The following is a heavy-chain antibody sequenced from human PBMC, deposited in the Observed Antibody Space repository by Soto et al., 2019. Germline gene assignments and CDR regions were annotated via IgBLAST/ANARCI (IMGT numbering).Heavy chain of an antibody. V-gene: IGHV3-30-3*01. CDR1: GFTFSSYA. D-gene: IGHD6-6*01. CDR3: ARGDEQLDYYYYYGMDV. Sequence: GGSLRLSCAASGFTFSSYAMHWVRQAPGKGLEWVAVISYDGSNKYYADSVKGRFTISRDNSKNTLYPQMNSLRAEDTAVYYCARGDEQLDYYYYYGMDVWGQGTTVTVSS. J-gene: IGHJ6*02. CDR2: ISYDGSNK.